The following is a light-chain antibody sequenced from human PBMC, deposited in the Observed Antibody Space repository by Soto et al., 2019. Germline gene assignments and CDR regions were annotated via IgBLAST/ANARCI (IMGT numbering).Light chain of an antibody. CDR2: EVS. CDR3: NSYAGNNHWVV. CDR1: SSDVGGYNY. Sequence: QSVLTQPPSASGSPGQSVTISCTGTSSDVGGYNYVSWYQQHPGKAPKLMIYEVSKRPSGVPDRFSGSKSGNTASLTVSGLQAEDEAYYYCNSYAGNNHWVVFGGGTKLTVL. J-gene: IGLJ2*01. V-gene: IGLV2-8*01.